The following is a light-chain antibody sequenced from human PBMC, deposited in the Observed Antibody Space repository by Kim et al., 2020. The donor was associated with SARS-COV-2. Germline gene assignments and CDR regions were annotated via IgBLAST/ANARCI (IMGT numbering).Light chain of an antibody. Sequence: SAAAGKRATLSCRASQSVSSNLAWYQQKPGQAPRLLIYGASTRATGIPARFSGSGSGTEFTLTISSLQSEDFAVYYCQQYNNWLYTFGQGTKLEI. J-gene: IGKJ2*01. CDR3: QQYNNWLYT. CDR1: QSVSSN. V-gene: IGKV3-15*01. CDR2: GAS.